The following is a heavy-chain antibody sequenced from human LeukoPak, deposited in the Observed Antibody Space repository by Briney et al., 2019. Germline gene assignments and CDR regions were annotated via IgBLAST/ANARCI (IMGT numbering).Heavy chain of an antibody. D-gene: IGHD6-19*01. Sequence: SETLSLTCTVSGGSISSYYWSWIRQPAGKGLEWIGRIDTSGSTNYNPSLKSRVTMSVDTPKNQFSLKLSSVTAADTAVYYCARDTVALTTDYWGQGTLVTVSS. J-gene: IGHJ4*02. CDR1: GGSISSYY. V-gene: IGHV4-4*07. CDR2: IDTSGST. CDR3: ARDTVALTTDY.